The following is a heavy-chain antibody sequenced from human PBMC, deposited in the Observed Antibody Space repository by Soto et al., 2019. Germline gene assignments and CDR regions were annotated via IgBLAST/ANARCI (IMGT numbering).Heavy chain of an antibody. CDR3: ARNYRYCSGGSCSIRWFDP. J-gene: IGHJ5*02. CDR1: EGTCGSHS. V-gene: IGHV3-48*01. D-gene: IGHD2-15*01. CDR2: ISSSSSTI. Sequence: PGGSLRLPYAASEGTCGSHSMNWISQAQGKGLEWVSYISSSSSTIYYADSVKGRFTISRDNAKNSLYLQMNSLRAEDTAVYYCARNYRYCSGGSCSIRWFDPWGQGTLVTVSS.